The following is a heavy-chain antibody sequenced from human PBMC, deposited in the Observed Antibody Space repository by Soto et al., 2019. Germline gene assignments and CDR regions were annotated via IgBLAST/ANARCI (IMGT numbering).Heavy chain of an antibody. J-gene: IGHJ4*02. D-gene: IGHD6-13*01. CDR2: INAGNGNT. CDR3: AIVIAAAGDY. Sequence: QVQLVQSGAEVKKPGASVKVSCKASGYTFTSYAMNWVRQAPGQRLEWMGWINAGNGNTKYSQKFQGRVTITRDTSASTAYMELSSLRSEDTAVYYCAIVIAAAGDYWGQGTLVTVSS. V-gene: IGHV1-3*01. CDR1: GYTFTSYA.